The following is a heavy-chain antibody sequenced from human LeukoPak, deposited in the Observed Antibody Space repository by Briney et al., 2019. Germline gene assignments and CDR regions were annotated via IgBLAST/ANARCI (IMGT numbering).Heavy chain of an antibody. CDR3: ATVNQEWELPDYYFDY. J-gene: IGHJ4*02. CDR2: ISGSGGST. D-gene: IGHD1-26*01. CDR1: GFTFSSYA. Sequence: GGSLRLSCAASGFTFSSYAMSWVRQAPGKGLEWVSAISGSGGSTYYADSVKGRFTISRDNSKNTLYLQMNSLRAEDTAVYYCATVNQEWELPDYYFDYWGQGTLVTVSS. V-gene: IGHV3-23*01.